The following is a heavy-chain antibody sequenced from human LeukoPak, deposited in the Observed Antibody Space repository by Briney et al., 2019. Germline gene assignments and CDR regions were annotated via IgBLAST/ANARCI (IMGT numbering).Heavy chain of an antibody. D-gene: IGHD3/OR15-3a*01. CDR1: GFSSRTHL. V-gene: IGHV3-7*03. CDR2: IRPDGGER. CDR3: TRQGDWNFEF. Sequence: PGESLRLSCTASGFSSRTHLMSWVRQAPGKGLEWVANIRPDGGERYYGDSLKGRFTISRDNDKNSLYLQMNFLRADDTAIYYCTRQGDWNFEFWGQGTLVTVSS. J-gene: IGHJ4*02.